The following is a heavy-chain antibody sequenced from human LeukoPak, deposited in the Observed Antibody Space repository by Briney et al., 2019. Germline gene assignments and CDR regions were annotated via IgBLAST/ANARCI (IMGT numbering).Heavy chain of an antibody. CDR1: GGSVSSGSYY. CDR3: ARGVVAARFWFDP. D-gene: IGHD2-15*01. Sequence: SETLSLTCTVSGGSVSSGSYYWSWIRQPPGKGLEWIGYIYYSGSTNYNPSLKSRVTISVDTSKNQFSLKLSSVTAADTAVYYCARGVVAARFWFDPWGQGTLVTVSS. J-gene: IGHJ5*02. V-gene: IGHV4-61*01. CDR2: IYYSGST.